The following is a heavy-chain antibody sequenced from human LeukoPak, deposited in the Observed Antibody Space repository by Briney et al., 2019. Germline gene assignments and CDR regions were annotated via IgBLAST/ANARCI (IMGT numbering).Heavy chain of an antibody. V-gene: IGHV3-30*04. CDR1: GRTFISYN. J-gene: IGHJ3*02. D-gene: IGHD5-24*01. CDR2: ISADESDI. Sequence: GGSLKLSCAASGRTFISYNMRWVRQAPGKGLEWVSMISADESDITYTDSVKGRFTTSRDNSKNTLYLQMTSLRPEDTALYYCVTHDGHTFLGAFDIWGQGTLLIVSS. CDR3: VTHDGHTFLGAFDI.